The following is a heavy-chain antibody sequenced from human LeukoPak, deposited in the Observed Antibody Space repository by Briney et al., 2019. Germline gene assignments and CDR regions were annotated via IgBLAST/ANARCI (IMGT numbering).Heavy chain of an antibody. V-gene: IGHV4-4*02. D-gene: IGHD6-13*01. CDR3: ARRPQDSSSWCVFDY. CDR1: GGSISSTNW. Sequence: PSGTLSLTCAVSGGSISSTNWWSWVRQPPGKGLEWIGEIYHSGSTNYNPSLKTRVTISVDKSKNQFSLKLSSLTAADTAVYYCARRPQDSSSWCVFDYWGQGTLVTVSS. J-gene: IGHJ4*02. CDR2: IYHSGST.